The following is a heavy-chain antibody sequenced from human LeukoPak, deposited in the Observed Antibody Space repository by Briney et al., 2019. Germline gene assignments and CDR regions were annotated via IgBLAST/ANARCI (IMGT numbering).Heavy chain of an antibody. CDR2: MNTNSGNT. V-gene: IGHV1-8*01. Sequence: ASVKVSCKASGYTFTSYDINWVRQAPGQGLEWMGWMNTNSGNTGYAQKFQGRVTMTRNTSISTAHMELSSLRSEDTAVYYCAREAEIRYFDGLLKKTHFDYWGQGTLVTVSS. CDR1: GYTFTSYD. D-gene: IGHD3-9*01. J-gene: IGHJ4*02. CDR3: AREAEIRYFDGLLKKTHFDY.